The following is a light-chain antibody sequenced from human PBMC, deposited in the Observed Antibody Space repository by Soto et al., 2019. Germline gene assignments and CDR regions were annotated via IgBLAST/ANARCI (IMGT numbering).Light chain of an antibody. J-gene: IGKJ2*01. CDR3: QQYGSSPYT. CDR1: QSVSSSY. V-gene: IGKV3-20*01. CDR2: GAS. Sequence: EIVLTQSPGTLSLSPGERATLSCRASQSVSSSYLVWYQQKPGQAPRLLIYGASSRATGIPDRFGGSGSGTDFTLTISRLEPEDFAVYYCQQYGSSPYTLGQGTKLEIK.